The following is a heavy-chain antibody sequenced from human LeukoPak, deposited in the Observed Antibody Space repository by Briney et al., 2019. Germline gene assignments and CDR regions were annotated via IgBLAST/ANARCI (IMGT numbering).Heavy chain of an antibody. J-gene: IGHJ4*02. CDR2: IYADGNT. CDR1: GFIVNTNY. D-gene: IGHD4-17*01. V-gene: IGHV3-53*01. CDR3: ARDSYGDANFDT. Sequence: GGSLRLSCAASGFIVNTNYMSWVRQAPGRGLEWVSFIYADGNTYYADSVKGRFTISRDISKNAVFLQMNSLRAEDTAVYYCARDSYGDANFDTWGQGTLVTVSS.